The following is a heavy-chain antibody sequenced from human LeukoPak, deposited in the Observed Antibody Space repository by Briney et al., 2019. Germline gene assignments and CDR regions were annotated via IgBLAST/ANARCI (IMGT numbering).Heavy chain of an antibody. CDR2: IYYSGIT. V-gene: IGHV4-39*07. CDR3: ARAGPYPIVVVKY. Sequence: SETLSLTCTVSGGSISGSRYYWGWIRQPPGKGLECIGSIYYSGITYYNPSLKSRVTLSVDTSKNQFSLKLSSVTAADTAVYYCARAGPYPIVVVKYWGPGNLVTASS. J-gene: IGHJ4*02. D-gene: IGHD2-15*01. CDR1: GGSISGSRYY.